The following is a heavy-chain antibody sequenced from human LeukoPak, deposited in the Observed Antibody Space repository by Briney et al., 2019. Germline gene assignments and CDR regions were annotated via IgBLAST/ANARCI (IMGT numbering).Heavy chain of an antibody. CDR1: GYTFTSYG. D-gene: IGHD2-2*02. Sequence: ASVKVSCKASGYTFTSYGISWVRQAPGQGLEWMGWISAYNGNTNYAQKLQGRVTMTTDTSTSTAYMELRSLRSDDTAMYYCARGGYCSSTSCYNAFDIWGQGTTVTVSS. CDR3: ARGGYCSSTSCYNAFDI. J-gene: IGHJ3*02. CDR2: ISAYNGNT. V-gene: IGHV1-18*01.